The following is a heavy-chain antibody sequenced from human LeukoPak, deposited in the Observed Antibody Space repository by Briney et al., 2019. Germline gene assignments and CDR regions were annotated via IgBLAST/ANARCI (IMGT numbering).Heavy chain of an antibody. D-gene: IGHD3-3*01. CDR3: ARRYERMDV. CDR1: GFTVSSHY. Sequence: TGGSLRLSCAASGFTVSSHYMTWVRQAPGKRLEYVSIIYSDGNTHYADSVKGRFTLSRDNPKNTLYLQMNSLRAEDTAVYYCARRYERMDVWGQGTTVTVSS. V-gene: IGHV3-53*01. CDR2: IYSDGNT. J-gene: IGHJ6*02.